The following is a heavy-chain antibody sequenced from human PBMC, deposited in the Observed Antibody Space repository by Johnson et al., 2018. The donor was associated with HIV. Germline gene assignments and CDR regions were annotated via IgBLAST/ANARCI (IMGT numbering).Heavy chain of an antibody. D-gene: IGHD5-12*01. CDR2: ISYDGSNK. CDR3: ARPRPFKGVAKGAFGS. V-gene: IGHV3-30-3*01. J-gene: IGHJ3*02. Sequence: QVQLVESGGGVVQPGRSLRLSCAASGFTFSSYAMHWVRQAPGKGLEWVAVISYDGSNKYYADSVKGRFTISRDNSNNTLYLQMNSRRAEDTAVYYCARPRPFKGVAKGAFGSWGQVTMVTASS. CDR1: GFTFSSYA.